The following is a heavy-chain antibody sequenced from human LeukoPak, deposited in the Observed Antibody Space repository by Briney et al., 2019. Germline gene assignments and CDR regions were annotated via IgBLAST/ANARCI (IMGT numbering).Heavy chain of an antibody. J-gene: IGHJ6*03. CDR2: SDPKSGAT. CDR3: ARVAAEVVGVPGAIGFGWLRRDYYYMDV. D-gene: IGHD2-2*02. CDR1: GYTFTFYY. V-gene: IGHV1-2*02. Sequence: ASVKVSCKASGYTFTFYYIHWLRQVPGQAFEWVGWSDPKSGATKYEHFQGRVTMTRDMSTSTVYMELSSLRSEDTAVYYCARVAAEVVGVPGAIGFGWLRRDYYYMDVWGKGTTVTVSS.